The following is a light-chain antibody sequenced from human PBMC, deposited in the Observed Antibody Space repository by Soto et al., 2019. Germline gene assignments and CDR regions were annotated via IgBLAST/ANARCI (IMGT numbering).Light chain of an antibody. J-gene: IGKJ3*01. V-gene: IGKV2-28*01. Sequence: DIVMTQSPLSLPVTPGEPASISCRSSQSILHSNGYNYLDWYLQKPGQSPQLLIYLGSNRASGVPDRFSGSGSGTDFTLKISRVEAEDVGVYYCMQALQTAFTFGPGTKVDI. CDR1: QSILHSNGYNY. CDR2: LGS. CDR3: MQALQTAFT.